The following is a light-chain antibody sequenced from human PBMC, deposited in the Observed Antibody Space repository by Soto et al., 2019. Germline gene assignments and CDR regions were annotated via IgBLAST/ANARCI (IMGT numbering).Light chain of an antibody. Sequence: QSALTQPPSASGSPGQSVTISCTGTSSDVGGSNYVSWYQHHPGKAPKLMIYEVSKRPSGVPDRFSGPKSGNTASLTVSGLQAEDEADYYCTSYGGSNNFYVFGTGTKVTVL. V-gene: IGLV2-8*01. CDR1: SSDVGGSNY. J-gene: IGLJ1*01. CDR3: TSYGGSNNFYV. CDR2: EVS.